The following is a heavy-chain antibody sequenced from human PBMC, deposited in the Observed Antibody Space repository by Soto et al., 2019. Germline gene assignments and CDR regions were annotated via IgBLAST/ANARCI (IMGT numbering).Heavy chain of an antibody. J-gene: IGHJ5*02. CDR3: ARLKAVTGAADWFDP. Sequence: SETLSLTCTVSGGSVSSGTYYWSWIRQPPGKGLEWIGYIYDSGSTNHNPSLKSRVTISLDTSKNQFSLKLSSVTAADTAVYYCARLKAVTGAADWFDPWGQGTLVTVSS. V-gene: IGHV4-61*01. D-gene: IGHD3-10*01. CDR1: GGSVSSGTYY. CDR2: IYDSGST.